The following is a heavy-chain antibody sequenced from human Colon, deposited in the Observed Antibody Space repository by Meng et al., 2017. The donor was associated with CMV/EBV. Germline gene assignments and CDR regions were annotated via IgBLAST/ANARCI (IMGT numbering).Heavy chain of an antibody. J-gene: IGHJ4*02. CDR1: GFSLSSTGVG. CDR2: IYWDDDK. D-gene: IGHD3-3*01. V-gene: IGHV2-5*02. Sequence: QIHLEEYGPTLVKSTQTLTMTCTFSGFSLSSTGVGVGCIRQGPGKALEWLALIYWDDDKIYNPSLKSRLTIPKDTSKNQVVLTLNKMDPVDTDKYYCEHSDFWSAYTIYYLDYWGQGTLVTVSS. CDR3: EHSDFWSAYTIYYLDY.